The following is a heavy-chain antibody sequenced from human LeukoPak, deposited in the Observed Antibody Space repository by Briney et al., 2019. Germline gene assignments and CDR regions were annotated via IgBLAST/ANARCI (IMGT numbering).Heavy chain of an antibody. J-gene: IGHJ4*02. D-gene: IGHD3-10*01. CDR3: ARRLTMVRGVTFDY. CDR2: ISAYKGNT. CDR1: GYTFTSYG. V-gene: IGHV1-18*01. Sequence: GASVKVSCKASGYTFTSYGISWVRQAPGQGLEWMGWISAYKGNTNYAQTLQGRVTMTADTSTSTAYMELSRLRSDDTAVYYCARRLTMVRGVTFDYWGQGTLVTVSS.